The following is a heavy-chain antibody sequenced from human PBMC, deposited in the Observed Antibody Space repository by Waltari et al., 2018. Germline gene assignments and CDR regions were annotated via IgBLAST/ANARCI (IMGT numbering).Heavy chain of an antibody. CDR1: GGSISSGGYY. CDR3: AREVMDIAAADIYYFDY. J-gene: IGHJ4*02. D-gene: IGHD6-13*01. Sequence: QVQLQESGPGLVKPSQTLSLTCTVSGGSISSGGYYWSWIRQHPGKGLEWIGYIYYSGSTYYNPSLKSRVTISVDTSKNQFSLKLSSVTAADTAVYYCAREVMDIAAADIYYFDYWGQGTLVTVSS. CDR2: IYYSGST. V-gene: IGHV4-31*03.